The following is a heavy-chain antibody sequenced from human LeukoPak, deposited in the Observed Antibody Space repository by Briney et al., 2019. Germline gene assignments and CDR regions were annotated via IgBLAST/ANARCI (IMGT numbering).Heavy chain of an antibody. J-gene: IGHJ5*02. Sequence: PSETLSLTCTVSGGSISSSSYYWGWIRQPPGKGLEWIGSIYYSGSTYYNPSLKSRVTISVDTPKNQFSLKLSSVTAADTAVYYCARGPRYYDILTGYSNWFDPWGQGTLVTVSS. V-gene: IGHV4-39*01. CDR1: GGSISSSSYY. D-gene: IGHD3-9*01. CDR3: ARGPRYYDILTGYSNWFDP. CDR2: IYYSGST.